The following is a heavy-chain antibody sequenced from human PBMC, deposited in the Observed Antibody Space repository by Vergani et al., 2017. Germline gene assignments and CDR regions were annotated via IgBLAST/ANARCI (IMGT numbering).Heavy chain of an antibody. CDR1: GFTVSINY. CDR3: ARERGPYGDSPPDY. V-gene: IGHV3-53*02. CDR2: IYSGGST. J-gene: IGHJ4*02. Sequence: EVQLVETGGGLIQPGGSLRLSCAASGFTVSINYMSWVRQAPGKGLEWVSVIYSGGSTYYADSVKGRLTISRDNSKNTLYLQMNSLRAEDTAVYYCARERGPYGDSPPDYWGQGTLVTVSS. D-gene: IGHD4-17*01.